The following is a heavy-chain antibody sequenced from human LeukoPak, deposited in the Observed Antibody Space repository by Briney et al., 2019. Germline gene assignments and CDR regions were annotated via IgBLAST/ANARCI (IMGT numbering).Heavy chain of an antibody. J-gene: IGHJ4*02. CDR1: GFTFSSYE. V-gene: IGHV3-48*03. D-gene: IGHD1-14*01. CDR3: ARDPEPGFPSY. Sequence: PGGSLRLSCAASGFTFSSYEMNWARQAPGQGLEWVSYISSTGSNIYYADSVKGRFTISRDNAKNSLYLQMNSLRAEDTAVYYCARDPEPGFPSYWGQGTLVTVSS. CDR2: ISSTGSNI.